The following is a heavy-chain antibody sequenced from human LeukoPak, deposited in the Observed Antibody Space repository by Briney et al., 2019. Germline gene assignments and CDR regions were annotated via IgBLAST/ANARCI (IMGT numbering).Heavy chain of an antibody. Sequence: SETLSLTCTVSGGSIISYYWGWIRQSPRRGLEWIGYTYSIGSTNYNPSLQSRVTISVDTSKHQFSLKLRSVTAADTAIYYCARGEGSGWYWAFDIWGQGTMVTVSS. J-gene: IGHJ3*02. CDR2: TYSIGST. CDR1: GGSIISYY. CDR3: ARGEGSGWYWAFDI. V-gene: IGHV4-59*01. D-gene: IGHD6-19*01.